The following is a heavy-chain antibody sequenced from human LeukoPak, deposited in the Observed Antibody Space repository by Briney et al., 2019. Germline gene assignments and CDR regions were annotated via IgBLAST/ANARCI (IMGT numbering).Heavy chain of an antibody. J-gene: IGHJ4*02. CDR2: ISAYNGNT. Sequence: ASVKVSCKASGFTFTSYGISWVRQAPGQGLEWMGWISAYNGNTNYAQKLQGRVTMTTDTSTSTAYMELRSLRSDDTAAYYCARDSTGDYVWGSYRYSYYFDYWGQGTLVTVSS. CDR1: GFTFTSYG. V-gene: IGHV1-18*01. CDR3: ARDSTGDYVWGSYRYSYYFDY. D-gene: IGHD3-16*02.